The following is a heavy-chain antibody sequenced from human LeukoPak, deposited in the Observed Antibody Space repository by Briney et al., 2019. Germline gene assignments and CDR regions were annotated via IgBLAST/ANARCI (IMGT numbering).Heavy chain of an antibody. V-gene: IGHV3-23*01. CDR3: AKAQNCGGDCIGYFDF. J-gene: IGHJ4*02. Sequence: GGSLRLSCAASGFTFSTYAMSWVRQAPGKGLEWVSAVTNSGLSTSYADSVKGRFTVSRDNSKNTLYLQMNSLRAEDTAVYYCAKAQNCGGDCIGYFDFWGQGTLVTVSS. CDR1: GFTFSTYA. D-gene: IGHD2-21*02. CDR2: VTNSGLST.